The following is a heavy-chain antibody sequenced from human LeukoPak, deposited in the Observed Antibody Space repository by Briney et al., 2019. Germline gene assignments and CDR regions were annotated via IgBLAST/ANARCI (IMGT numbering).Heavy chain of an antibody. D-gene: IGHD4-23*01. J-gene: IGHJ3*02. CDR3: AKDLADGGAFDI. Sequence: GGSLRLSCATSGFTFSNYGMHWVRQAPGKGLEWVAVISYGGSNKYYADSVKGRFTISRDNSKNTLYLQMNSLRAEDTAVYYCAKDLADGGAFDIWGQGTMVTVSS. V-gene: IGHV3-30*18. CDR1: GFTFSNYG. CDR2: ISYGGSNK.